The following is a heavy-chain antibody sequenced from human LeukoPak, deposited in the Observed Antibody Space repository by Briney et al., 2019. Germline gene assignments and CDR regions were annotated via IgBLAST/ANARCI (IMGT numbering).Heavy chain of an antibody. D-gene: IGHD3-3*01. CDR2: IKQDGSEK. V-gene: IGHV3-7*01. J-gene: IGHJ6*02. Sequence: GGSLRLSCAAPGFTFSSYWMSWVRQAPGKGLEWVANIKQDGSEKYYVDSVKGRFTISRDNAKNSLYLQMNSLRAEDTAVYYCARDGDFWSGPNYYYYGMDVWGQGTTVTVSS. CDR3: ARDGDFWSGPNYYYYGMDV. CDR1: GFTFSSYW.